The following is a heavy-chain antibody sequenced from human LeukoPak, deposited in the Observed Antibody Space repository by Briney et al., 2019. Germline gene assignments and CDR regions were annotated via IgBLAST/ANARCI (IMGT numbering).Heavy chain of an antibody. CDR1: GFTFYFYA. Sequence: PGGSLRLSCAASGFTFYFYAMSWVRQVPGKGLEWVSAISGSGASTYYADSVKGRFTISRDNSKNLLYLQMNSLRAEDTAVYYCAKDLGDYEDPLATHYWFDSWGQGTLVTVSS. V-gene: IGHV3-23*01. CDR2: ISGSGAST. D-gene: IGHD4-17*01. CDR3: AKDLGDYEDPLATHYWFDS. J-gene: IGHJ5*01.